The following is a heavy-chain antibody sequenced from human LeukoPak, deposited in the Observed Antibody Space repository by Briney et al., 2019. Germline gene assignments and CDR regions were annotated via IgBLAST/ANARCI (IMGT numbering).Heavy chain of an antibody. CDR2: ANPYNDKT. CDR3: ARGRRLRGVTSRPIYYYYYMDV. Sequence: ASVKLSCKASGYTFNTFDINWVRQATGQGPEWMGLANPYNDKTVYAPKFQGRVSISSNNSITTAYMEFSRLKSDDTAVYYCARGRRLRGVTSRPIYYYYYMDVWGGGTTVTVSS. CDR1: GYTFNTFD. V-gene: IGHV1-8*03. D-gene: IGHD3-10*01. J-gene: IGHJ6*03.